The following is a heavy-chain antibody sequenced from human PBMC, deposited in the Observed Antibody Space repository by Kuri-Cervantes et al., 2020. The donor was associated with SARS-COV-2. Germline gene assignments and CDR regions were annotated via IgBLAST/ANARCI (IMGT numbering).Heavy chain of an antibody. CDR3: ARAGIGAVAGNFDH. Sequence: GSLRLSCAVYGGSFSGFYWSWIRQPPGKGLEWIGEINHSGSANYNPSLKSRVTISVDTSKNQFSLKLSSVTAADAAVYYCARAGIGAVAGNFDHWGQGTLVTVSS. V-gene: IGHV4-34*01. D-gene: IGHD6-19*01. CDR2: INHSGSA. CDR1: GGSFSGFY. J-gene: IGHJ4*02.